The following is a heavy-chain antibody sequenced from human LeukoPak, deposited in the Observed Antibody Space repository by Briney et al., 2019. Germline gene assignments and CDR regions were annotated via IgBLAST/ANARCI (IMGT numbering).Heavy chain of an antibody. Sequence: SETLSLTCTVSGGSISSSSYYWDWIRQPPGKGLEWIGSIYYSGSTYYNPSLKSRVTMSVDTSENQFSLKLSSVTAADTAVYYCASVTRWERDFDYWGQGTLVTVSS. CDR3: ASVTRWERDFDY. V-gene: IGHV4-39*01. CDR1: GGSISSSSYY. D-gene: IGHD1-26*01. CDR2: IYYSGST. J-gene: IGHJ4*02.